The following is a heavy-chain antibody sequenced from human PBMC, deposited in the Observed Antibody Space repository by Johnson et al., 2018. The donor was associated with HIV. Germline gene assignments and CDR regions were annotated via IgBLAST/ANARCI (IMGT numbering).Heavy chain of an antibody. D-gene: IGHD3-22*01. CDR3: ARDPRGIYYDSSGPSQRAFDI. J-gene: IGHJ3*02. CDR2: IYSGGST. Sequence: EVQLVETGGGLIQPGGSLRLSCAASGFTVSSNYMSWVRQAPGKGLEWVSVIYSGGSTSYADSVKGRFTISRDNSKNTLYLQMNSLRAEDTAVYYCARDPRGIYYDSSGPSQRAFDIWGQGTMVTVSS. V-gene: IGHV3-53*02. CDR1: GFTVSSNY.